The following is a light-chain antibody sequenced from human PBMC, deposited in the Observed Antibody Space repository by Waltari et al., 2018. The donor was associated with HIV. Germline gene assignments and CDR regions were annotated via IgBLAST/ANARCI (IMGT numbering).Light chain of an antibody. CDR1: SGHSNYD. CDR2: LNSDGSH. CDR3: QTWDTGIRV. J-gene: IGLJ3*02. Sequence: QLVLTQSPSASASLGASVKFTCTLSSGHSNYDLAWHQQQPKKCPRYLVKLNSDGSHSKGAGIPDRLPGPSSGAARDLTISSLQSEDEADYYCQTWDTGIRVFGGGTKLTVL. V-gene: IGLV4-69*01.